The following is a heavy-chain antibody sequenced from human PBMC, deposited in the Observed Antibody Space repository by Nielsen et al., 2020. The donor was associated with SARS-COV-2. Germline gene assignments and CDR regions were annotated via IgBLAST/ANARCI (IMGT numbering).Heavy chain of an antibody. V-gene: IGHV1-69*13. CDR1: GGTFSSYA. J-gene: IGHJ6*02. CDR3: ARDYRFGFWSGYHGMDV. CDR2: IIPIFGTA. D-gene: IGHD3-3*01. Sequence: SVKVSCKASGGTFSSYAISWVRQAPGQGLEWMGGIIPIFGTANYAQKFQGRVTITADESTSTAYMELSSLRSEDTAVYYCARDYRFGFWSGYHGMDVWGQGTTVTVSS.